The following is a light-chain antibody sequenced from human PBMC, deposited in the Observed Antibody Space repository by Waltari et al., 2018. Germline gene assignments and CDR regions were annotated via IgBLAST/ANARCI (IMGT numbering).Light chain of an antibody. Sequence: QLVLTQSPSASASLGASVKLTCTLDSGHSSNIIAWHQQKPEKGPRFLRKVNSDGSPTKGDEIPDRFSGSSSGPERYLTISSVQSEDEADYYCQTGGHGTWVFGGGTKLTVL. V-gene: IGLV4-69*01. CDR3: QTGGHGTWV. CDR2: VNSDGSP. CDR1: SGHSSNI. J-gene: IGLJ3*02.